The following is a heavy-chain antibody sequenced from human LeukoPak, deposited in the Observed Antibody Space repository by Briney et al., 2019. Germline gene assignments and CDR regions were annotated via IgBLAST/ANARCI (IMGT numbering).Heavy chain of an antibody. Sequence: ASVTVSCKGSGYTFTSYGISWVRQATGQGLEWMGWISAYNGNTNYAQKLQGRVTMTTDTSTSTAYMELRSLRSDDTAVYYCARDKEGDFDYWGQGTLVTVSS. CDR1: GYTFTSYG. CDR3: ARDKEGDFDY. CDR2: ISAYNGNT. V-gene: IGHV1-18*04. J-gene: IGHJ4*02.